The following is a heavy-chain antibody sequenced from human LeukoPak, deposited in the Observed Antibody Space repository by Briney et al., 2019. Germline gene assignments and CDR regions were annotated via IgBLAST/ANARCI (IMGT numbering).Heavy chain of an antibody. D-gene: IGHD5-12*01. J-gene: IGHJ6*03. V-gene: IGHV4-31*03. CDR2: IYYSGST. Sequence: PSETLSLTCTVSGGSISSGGYYWSWIRQHPGKGLEWIGYIYYSGSTYYNPSLKSRVTISVDTSKNQFSLKLSSVTATDTAVYYCARDTSGYDSTNYYYYYYMDVWGKGTTVTVSS. CDR1: GGSISSGGYY. CDR3: ARDTSGYDSTNYYYYYYMDV.